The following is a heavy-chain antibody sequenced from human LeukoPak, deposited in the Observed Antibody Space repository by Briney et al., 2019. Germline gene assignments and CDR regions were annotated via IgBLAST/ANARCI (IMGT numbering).Heavy chain of an antibody. D-gene: IGHD6-19*01. Sequence: SETLSLTCTVSGGSISGYYWSWIRQPPGKGLEWIGFIYYSGSTNYNPSLKSRVTMSVDTPKNQFSLQLGSVTAADTAVYYCARDWDPRYSSGYFTHWGQGILVTVSS. V-gene: IGHV4-59*01. CDR2: IYYSGST. CDR1: GGSISGYY. J-gene: IGHJ4*02. CDR3: ARDWDPRYSSGYFTH.